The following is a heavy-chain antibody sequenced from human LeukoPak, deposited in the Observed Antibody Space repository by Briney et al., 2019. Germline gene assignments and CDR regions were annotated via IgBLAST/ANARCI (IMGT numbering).Heavy chain of an antibody. CDR3: ARDTGLLSSYYYYMDV. CDR2: IYSGGST. V-gene: IGHV3-66*02. J-gene: IGHJ6*03. Sequence: GGSLRLSCAASGFTVSSNYMSWVRQAPGKGLEWVSVIYSGGSTYYAASVKGRFTISRDNSKNTLYLQMNSLRAEDTAVYYCARDTGLLSSYYYYMDVWGKGTTVTVSS. CDR1: GFTVSSNY. D-gene: IGHD2-21*02.